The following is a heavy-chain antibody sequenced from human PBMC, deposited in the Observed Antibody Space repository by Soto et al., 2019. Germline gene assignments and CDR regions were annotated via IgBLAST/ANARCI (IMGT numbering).Heavy chain of an antibody. CDR3: AREVAADGTFREDVFDI. D-gene: IGHD6-13*01. CDR1: GGTFSNHA. CDR2: IIPIFSTT. V-gene: IGHV1-69*12. J-gene: IGHJ3*02. Sequence: QVHLVQSGAEVKKPGSSVKVSCKAPGGTFSNHAINWVRQAPGQGLEWMGRIIPIFSTTNYAQKFQGRVTMTADESTITAYLELNSLKHDDKAVYYCAREVAADGTFREDVFDIWCQGTLVTVSS.